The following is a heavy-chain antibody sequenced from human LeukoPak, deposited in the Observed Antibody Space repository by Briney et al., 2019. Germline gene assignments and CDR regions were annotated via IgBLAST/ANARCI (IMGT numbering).Heavy chain of an antibody. Sequence: GESLKISCKGSGYSFASYWIGWVRQMPGKGLEWMGITYPDDSETRYSASFQGQVTISAEKSISIAYLQWSSLKASDTAMYYCARFLGPSGGLDYWGQGTRVTVSS. J-gene: IGHJ4*02. V-gene: IGHV5-51*01. CDR3: ARFLGPSGGLDY. CDR1: GYSFASYW. CDR2: TYPDDSET. D-gene: IGHD3/OR15-3a*01.